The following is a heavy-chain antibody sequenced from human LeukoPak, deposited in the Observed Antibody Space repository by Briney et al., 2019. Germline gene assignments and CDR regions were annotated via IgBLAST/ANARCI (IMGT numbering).Heavy chain of an antibody. J-gene: IGHJ4*02. CDR3: ARAYYDFWSGYSRYYFDY. Sequence: SETLSLTCAVYGGSFSGYYRSWIRQPPGKGLEWIGEINHSGSTNYNPSLKSRVTISVDTSKNQFSLKLSSVTAADTAVYYCARAYYDFWSGYSRYYFDYWGQGTLVTVSS. CDR1: GGSFSGYY. V-gene: IGHV4-34*01. D-gene: IGHD3-3*01. CDR2: INHSGST.